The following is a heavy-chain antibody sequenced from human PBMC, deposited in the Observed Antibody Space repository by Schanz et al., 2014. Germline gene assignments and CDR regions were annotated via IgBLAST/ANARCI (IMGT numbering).Heavy chain of an antibody. D-gene: IGHD3-10*01. CDR3: AKGRFGELSAFDI. Sequence: QVQLVESGGGVVQPGRSLRLSCAASGFNFGSHGMHWVRQAPGKGLEWVAVISYDGSFKNYADSVKGRFTISRDNSKNTLYLQMNSLRPEDTAVYYCAKGRFGELSAFDIWGQGTLVTVSS. CDR2: ISYDGSFK. CDR1: GFNFGSHG. J-gene: IGHJ4*02. V-gene: IGHV3-33*06.